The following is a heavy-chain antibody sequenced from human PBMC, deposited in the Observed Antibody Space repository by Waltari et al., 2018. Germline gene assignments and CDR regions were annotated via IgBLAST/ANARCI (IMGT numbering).Heavy chain of an antibody. D-gene: IGHD3-10*01. Sequence: QVQLQQWGAGLLKPSETLSLTCAVYGGYFSGYYWSWIRQPPGKGLEWIGESNHSRSTHHHPSLKRLRTRSVDTSKTQFSLNTSSVTAADTAVDYCAREGREITMVRGVFITARTKMAFDIWGQGTMVTVSS. J-gene: IGHJ3*02. CDR3: AREGREITMVRGVFITARTKMAFDI. V-gene: IGHV4-34*01. CDR2: SNHSRST. CDR1: GGYFSGYY.